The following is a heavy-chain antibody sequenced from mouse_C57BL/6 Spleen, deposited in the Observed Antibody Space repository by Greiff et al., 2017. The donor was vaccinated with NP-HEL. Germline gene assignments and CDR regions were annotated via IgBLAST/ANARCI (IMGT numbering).Heavy chain of an antibody. J-gene: IGHJ3*01. CDR1: GYTFTDYY. CDR2: INPNNGGT. CDR3: ARCISSQEFAY. Sequence: EVQLQESGPELVKPGASVKISCKASGYTFTDYYMNWVKQSPGQSLEWIGDINPNNGGTSYNQKFKGKATLTVDKSSSTAYMELRSLTSEDSAVYYCARCISSQEFAYWGQGTLVTVSA. V-gene: IGHV1-26*01.